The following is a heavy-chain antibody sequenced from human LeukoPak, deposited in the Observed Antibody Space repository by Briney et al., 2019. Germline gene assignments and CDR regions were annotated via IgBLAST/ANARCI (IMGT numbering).Heavy chain of an antibody. CDR2: ISGSGGST. D-gene: IGHD3-10*01. CDR1: GFTFSSYA. CDR3: SKNLWFGEYNDY. Sequence: GGSLRLSCAASGFTFSSYAMSWVRQAPGKGLEWVSAISGSGGSTYYADSVKGRFTISRDNSKNTLYLQMNSLRAEDTAVYYCSKNLWFGEYNDYWGQGTLVTVSS. J-gene: IGHJ4*02. V-gene: IGHV3-23*01.